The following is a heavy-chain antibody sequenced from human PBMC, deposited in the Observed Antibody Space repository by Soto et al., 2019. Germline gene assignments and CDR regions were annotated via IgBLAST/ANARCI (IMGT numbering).Heavy chain of an antibody. CDR2: MVGSGDA. CDR3: AKDAVYDDGVWLPDY. J-gene: IGHJ4*02. CDR1: GFTFSTRA. D-gene: IGHD4-17*01. Sequence: EVQLLESGGGLVQPGGSLRLSCVASGFTFSTRAMMWVRQAPGKGLEWVSVMVGSGDAFHADSVKGRFTISKDNSKNTLYLQMNGLRAEDTAVYVCAKDAVYDDGVWLPDYWGQGTLVTVSS. V-gene: IGHV3-23*01.